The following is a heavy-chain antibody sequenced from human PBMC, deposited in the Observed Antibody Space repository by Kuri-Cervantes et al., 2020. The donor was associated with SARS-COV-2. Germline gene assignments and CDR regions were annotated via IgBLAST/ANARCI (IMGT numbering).Heavy chain of an antibody. Sequence: GESLKISCAASGFTFSYYYMSGVRQAPGKGLEWVSSISSSSSYIYYADSVKGRFTISRDNAKNSLYLQMNSLRAEDTAVYYCAKSGKHVDAFDIWGKGTMVTVSS. CDR3: AKSGKHVDAFDI. CDR1: GFTFSYYY. V-gene: IGHV3-21*01. J-gene: IGHJ3*02. CDR2: ISSSSSYI.